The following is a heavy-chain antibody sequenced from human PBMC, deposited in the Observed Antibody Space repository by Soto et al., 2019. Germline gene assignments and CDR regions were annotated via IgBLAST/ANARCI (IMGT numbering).Heavy chain of an antibody. J-gene: IGHJ4*02. CDR2: ISAHNGNT. CDR3: XXGRYGDY. D-gene: IGHD1-26*01. CDR1: GYTFTSYG. Sequence: QVHLVQSGAEVKKPGASVKVSCKGSGYTFTSYGITWVRQAPGQGLEWMGWISAHNGNTNYAQKLQGRVTVTRDTXTXXXXXXXXXXXXXXXXXXXXXXGRYGDYWGQGALVTV. V-gene: IGHV1-18*01.